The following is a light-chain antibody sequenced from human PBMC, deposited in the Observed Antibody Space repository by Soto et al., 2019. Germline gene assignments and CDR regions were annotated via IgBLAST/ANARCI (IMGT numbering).Light chain of an antibody. Sequence: QSSLTQPASVSGSPGQSITISCTGTSSDVGRYNYVSWYQQYPGKAPKLMIYDVNNRPSGVSNRFSGSKSGNTASLTISGLQAEDEADYYCCSYTTSNTLVFGGGTKVTVL. V-gene: IGLV2-14*03. CDR3: CSYTTSNTLV. CDR2: DVN. CDR1: SSDVGRYNY. J-gene: IGLJ2*01.